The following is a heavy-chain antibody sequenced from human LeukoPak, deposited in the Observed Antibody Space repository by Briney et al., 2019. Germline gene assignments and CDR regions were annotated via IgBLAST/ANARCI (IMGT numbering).Heavy chain of an antibody. D-gene: IGHD2-2*01. CDR3: ARGGYCSSPSCYVNYFDY. CDR1: GFTFDDYG. Sequence: PGGSLRLSCAASGFTFDDYGMSWVRHAPGKGLEWVSGINWNGGSTGYADSVKGRFTISRDNSKNSLYLQMNSLRAEDTALYYCARGGYCSSPSCYVNYFDYWGQGTLVTVSS. J-gene: IGHJ4*02. CDR2: INWNGGST. V-gene: IGHV3-20*04.